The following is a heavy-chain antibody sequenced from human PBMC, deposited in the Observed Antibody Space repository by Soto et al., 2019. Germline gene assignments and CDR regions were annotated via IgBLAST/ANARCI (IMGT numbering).Heavy chain of an antibody. CDR2: IVPILDKT. CDR3: ARAVSIQVPAPLGS. Sequence: QVHLVQSGAEVKKPGSSVKVPCKVSGGTFSSYTITWVRQAPGQGLEWMGRIVPILDKTNYAPEFQGRLTITADKSSTTAFMELSGLRFEDSAIYYCARAVSIQVPAPLGSWGQGTLVTVSS. CDR1: GGTFSSYT. D-gene: IGHD2-2*01. J-gene: IGHJ5*02. V-gene: IGHV1-69*08.